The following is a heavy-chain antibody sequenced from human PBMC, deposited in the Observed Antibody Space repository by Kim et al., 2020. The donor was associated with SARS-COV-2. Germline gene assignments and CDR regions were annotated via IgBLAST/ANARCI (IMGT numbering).Heavy chain of an antibody. Sequence: YSPPFQGHVTISADKSSSTAYLQWSSLKASDTAMYYCARNSGGPYYGMDVWGQGTTVTVSS. V-gene: IGHV5-10-1*01. CDR3: ARNSGGPYYGMDV. J-gene: IGHJ6*02. D-gene: IGHD6-19*01.